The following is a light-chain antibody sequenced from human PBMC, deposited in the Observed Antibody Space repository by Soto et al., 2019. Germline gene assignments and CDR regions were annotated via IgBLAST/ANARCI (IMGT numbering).Light chain of an antibody. Sequence: EIVLTQSPATLSLSPGEIATLSCRASQSVSTYLAWYQQKPGQAPRLLIYDASNRATGIPARFSGSGSGTEFTLTISSLQSEDFGVYYCQQYGSSGTFGQGTRLEIK. CDR2: DAS. CDR3: QQYGSSGT. V-gene: IGKV3-11*01. CDR1: QSVSTY. J-gene: IGKJ5*01.